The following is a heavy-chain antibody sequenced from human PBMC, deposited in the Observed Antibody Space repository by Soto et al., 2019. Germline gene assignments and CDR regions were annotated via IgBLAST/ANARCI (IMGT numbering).Heavy chain of an antibody. D-gene: IGHD3-22*01. V-gene: IGHV3-74*01. CDR3: VRGDGHYYDGNGYLGRH. CDR2: LKSDGSGT. CDR1: GFTFSSYW. Sequence: EVQLVESGGGLVQPGGSVRLSCAASGFTFSSYWMHWVRQAPGKGLVWLSRLKSDGSGTTYADSVKGRLTISRDNAKNTLYLQMNSLRAEDTAVYYCVRGDGHYYDGNGYLGRHWGQGTLVTVSS. J-gene: IGHJ4*02.